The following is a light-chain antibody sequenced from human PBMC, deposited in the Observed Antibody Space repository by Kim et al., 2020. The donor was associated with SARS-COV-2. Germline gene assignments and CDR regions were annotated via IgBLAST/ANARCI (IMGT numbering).Light chain of an antibody. Sequence: VALGQTVRITCQGDSLRSYDASWDQQKPGQAPILVIYGKNNRPSGIPDRFSGSSAGNTAFVTITGTQAGDEADYFCNSRDSNDNVVFGGGTQLTVL. J-gene: IGLJ2*01. V-gene: IGLV3-19*01. CDR2: GKN. CDR1: SLRSYD. CDR3: NSRDSNDNVV.